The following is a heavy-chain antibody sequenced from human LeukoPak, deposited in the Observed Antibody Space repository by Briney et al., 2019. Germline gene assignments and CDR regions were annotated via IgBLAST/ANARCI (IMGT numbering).Heavy chain of an antibody. D-gene: IGHD3-10*01. CDR2: TQYDGSNK. V-gene: IGHV3-30*02. J-gene: IGHJ4*02. Sequence: GGSLRLSCAASGFTLSSYGMHWVRQVPGKGLEWVAFTQYDGSNKYYADSVKGRFTISRDNSQNTLFLHMTSLRADDTAVYFCAKAGALVRGVTAIFDYWGQGTLVTVSS. CDR1: GFTLSSYG. CDR3: AKAGALVRGVTAIFDY.